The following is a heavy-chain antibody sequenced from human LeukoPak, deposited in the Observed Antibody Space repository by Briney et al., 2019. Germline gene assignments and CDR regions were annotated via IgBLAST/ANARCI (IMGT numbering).Heavy chain of an antibody. Sequence: PSETLSLTCTVSGGSISSYYWSWIRQPPGKGLEWIGYIYYSGSTNYNPSLKSRVTISVDTSKNQFSLKLSSVTAADTAVYYCARESGFSFFDYWGQGTLVTVSS. CDR2: IYYSGST. D-gene: IGHD5-12*01. CDR1: GGSISSYY. J-gene: IGHJ4*02. CDR3: ARESGFSFFDY. V-gene: IGHV4-59*01.